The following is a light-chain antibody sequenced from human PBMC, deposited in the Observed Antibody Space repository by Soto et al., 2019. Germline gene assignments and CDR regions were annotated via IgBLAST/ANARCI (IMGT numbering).Light chain of an antibody. V-gene: IGKV1-39*01. J-gene: IGKJ4*01. CDR1: QGVDSD. CDR3: QQSYSTLVLT. CDR2: GAS. Sequence: NQMTQSPSSLSASVGDSVTITCRASQGVDSDLSWYQQRPGKAPKLLIYGASNLHSGVPSRFSGRGSGTLFTLTISSLQPEDVATYYCQQSYSTLVLTFGGGTKVELK.